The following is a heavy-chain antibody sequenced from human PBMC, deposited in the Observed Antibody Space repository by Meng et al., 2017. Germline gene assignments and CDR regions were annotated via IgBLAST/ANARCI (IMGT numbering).Heavy chain of an antibody. Sequence: QGQLVQSGAEVKKPGASVKVSCNASAHTLSSDGFAWVRQAPGQGLEWMGWINAYNGYTDYAQKFLGRVTLTTDTSTNTGYMELRSPTSDDTAVYYCATRGNPYLDCWGQGTLVTVSS. CDR2: INAYNGYT. J-gene: IGHJ4*02. CDR1: AHTLSSDG. V-gene: IGHV1-18*01. CDR3: ATRGNPYLDC.